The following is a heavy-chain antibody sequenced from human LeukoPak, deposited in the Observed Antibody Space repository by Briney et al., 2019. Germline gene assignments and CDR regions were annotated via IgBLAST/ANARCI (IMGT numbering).Heavy chain of an antibody. D-gene: IGHD2-8*01. J-gene: IGHJ4*02. CDR3: AKVRGVYHLDY. CDR1: GFTFSSYS. Sequence: PGGSLRLSCAASGFTFSSYSMNWVRQAPGKGLEWVSFISTSSNTIYYADSVKGRFTISRDNAKNSLYLQMNILRDEDTAVYYCAKVRGVYHLDYWGKGTLVTVSS. CDR2: ISTSSNTI. V-gene: IGHV3-48*02.